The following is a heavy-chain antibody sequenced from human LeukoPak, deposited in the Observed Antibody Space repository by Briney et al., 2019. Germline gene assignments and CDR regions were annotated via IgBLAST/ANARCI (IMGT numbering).Heavy chain of an antibody. J-gene: IGHJ4*02. Sequence: PSETLSLTCTVSGGSISSSSYYWGWIRQPPGKGLEWIGSIYYSGSTYYNPSLKSRVTISVDTSKNQFSLKLSSVTAADTAVYYCARETLIVVVPAATFDYWGQGTLVTVSS. CDR3: ARETLIVVVPAATFDY. CDR2: IYYSGST. D-gene: IGHD2-2*01. V-gene: IGHV4-39*07. CDR1: GGSISSSSYY.